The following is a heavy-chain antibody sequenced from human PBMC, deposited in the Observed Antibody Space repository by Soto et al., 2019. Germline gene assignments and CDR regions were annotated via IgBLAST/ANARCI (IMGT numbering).Heavy chain of an antibody. CDR1: GFIFSSYW. D-gene: IGHD2-2*02. Sequence: GGSLRLSCAASGFIFSSYWMHWVRQAPGKGLVWVSRINSDGSSTSYADSVKGRFTISRDNAKNTLYLQMNSLRAEDTAVYYCARELPTAIRGGYYYSYGMDVWGQGTTVTVSS. CDR3: ARELPTAIRGGYYYSYGMDV. J-gene: IGHJ6*02. CDR2: INSDGSST. V-gene: IGHV3-74*01.